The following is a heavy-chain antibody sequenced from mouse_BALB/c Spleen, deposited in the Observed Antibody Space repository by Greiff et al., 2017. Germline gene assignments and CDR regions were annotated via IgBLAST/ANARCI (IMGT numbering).Heavy chain of an antibody. D-gene: IGHD2-14*01. CDR1: GYTFTSYW. Sequence: QVQLQQSGAELARPGASVKLSCKASGYTFTSYWMQWVKQRPGQGLEWIGAIYPGDGDTRYTQKFKGKATLTADKSSSTAYMQLSSLASEDSAVYYCARRYWVGLYAMDYWGQGTSVTVSS. CDR2: IYPGDGDT. CDR3: ARRYWVGLYAMDY. V-gene: IGHV1-87*01. J-gene: IGHJ4*01.